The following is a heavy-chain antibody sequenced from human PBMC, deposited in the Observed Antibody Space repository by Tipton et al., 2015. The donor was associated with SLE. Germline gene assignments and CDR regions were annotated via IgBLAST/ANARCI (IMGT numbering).Heavy chain of an antibody. V-gene: IGHV3-23*01. CDR3: AKEDYTKQFDY. CDR2: ISGGGTNT. Sequence: SLRLSCAASGFTISNYAMSWVRQAPGKGLEWVSAISGGGTNTYYADSVKGRFTISRDNSKSTLYLQMNSRRAEGTAIYYCAKEDYTKQFDYWGQGTLVPVSS. J-gene: IGHJ4*02. CDR1: GFTISNYA. D-gene: IGHD4-11*01.